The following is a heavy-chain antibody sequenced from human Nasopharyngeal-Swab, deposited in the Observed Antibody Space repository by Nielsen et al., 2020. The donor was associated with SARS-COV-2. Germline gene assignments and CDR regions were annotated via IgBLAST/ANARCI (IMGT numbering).Heavy chain of an antibody. CDR2: IYYSGST. V-gene: IGHV4-39*01. D-gene: IGHD6-19*01. Sequence: TLSLTCTVSGGSISSSSYYWGWIRQPPGKGLEWIGSIYYSGSTYYNPSLKSRVTISVDTSKNQFSLRLSSVTAADTAVYYCARHDILGGWYNNWFDPWGQGTLVTVSS. CDR1: GGSISSSSYY. J-gene: IGHJ5*02. CDR3: ARHDILGGWYNNWFDP.